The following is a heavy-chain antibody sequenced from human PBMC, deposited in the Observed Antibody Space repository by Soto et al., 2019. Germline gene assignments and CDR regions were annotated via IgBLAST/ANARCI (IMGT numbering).Heavy chain of an antibody. CDR2: IYNSGST. V-gene: IGHV4-31*03. CDR3: ARDPAP. Sequence: QVQLQESGPGLVKPSQTLSPTCTVSGGSISSGGYYWSWIRQHPGKGLEWIGYIYNSGSTYYNPSRQSRVTISADQSKNQFSLKLSSVTGADTAVYYCARDPAPWGQGTLVTVSS. J-gene: IGHJ5*02. CDR1: GGSISSGGYY.